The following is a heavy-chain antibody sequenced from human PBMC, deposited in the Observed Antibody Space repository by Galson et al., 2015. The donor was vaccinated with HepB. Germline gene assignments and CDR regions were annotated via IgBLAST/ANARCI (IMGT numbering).Heavy chain of an antibody. D-gene: IGHD2-8*02. CDR1: EFTFSGYG. CDR3: AKGFYSDAAGGLFDY. J-gene: IGHJ4*02. CDR2: ISYDGSNK. Sequence: SLRLSCAASEFTFSGYGMHWVRQAPGEGLEWVAAISYDGSNKNYAGSVKGRFTISRDNSKNTLFLQMHSLRAEDTAVYYCAKGFYSDAAGGLFDYWGQGTLVTVSS. V-gene: IGHV3-30*18.